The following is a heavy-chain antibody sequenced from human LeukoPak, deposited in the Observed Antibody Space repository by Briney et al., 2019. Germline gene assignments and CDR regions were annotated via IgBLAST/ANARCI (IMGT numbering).Heavy chain of an antibody. CDR2: ISTYNGDT. V-gene: IGHV1-18*01. CDR3: ARMAPWFDP. Sequence: ASVKVPCKASGYTFTSYGIGWVRQAPGQGLEWMGWISTYNGDTNYAQKLQGRVTMTTDTFTKTAYMELRSLRSDDTAVYYCARMAPWFDPWGQGTLVTVSS. J-gene: IGHJ5*02. CDR1: GYTFTSYG.